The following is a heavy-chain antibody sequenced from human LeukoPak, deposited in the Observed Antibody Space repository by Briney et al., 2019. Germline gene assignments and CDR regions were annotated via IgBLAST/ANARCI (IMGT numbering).Heavy chain of an antibody. D-gene: IGHD1-26*01. J-gene: IGHJ4*02. Sequence: GGSLRLSCSASGFTFSRYAMHWVRQAPGKGLECVSGINDNGGRTHYGDSVKGRFSISRDNSKNTLHLQMSTLRAEDTALYYCVKDVGGSYAFDYWGQGILVTVAS. CDR1: GFTFSRYA. CDR2: INDNGGRT. V-gene: IGHV3-64D*09. CDR3: VKDVGGSYAFDY.